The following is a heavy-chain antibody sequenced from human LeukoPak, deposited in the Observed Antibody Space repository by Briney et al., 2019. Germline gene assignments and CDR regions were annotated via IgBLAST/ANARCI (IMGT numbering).Heavy chain of an antibody. CDR1: GYSISSGYY. CDR3: ARGEYSSSSLDY. V-gene: IGHV4-38-2*02. Sequence: SETLSLTCTVSGYSISSGYYWGWLRQPPGKGLEWFGSIYHSGSTYYNPSLKSRVTISVDTSKNQFSLKLSSVTAADTAVYYCARGEYSSSSLDYWGQGTLVTVSS. CDR2: IYHSGST. J-gene: IGHJ4*02. D-gene: IGHD6-6*01.